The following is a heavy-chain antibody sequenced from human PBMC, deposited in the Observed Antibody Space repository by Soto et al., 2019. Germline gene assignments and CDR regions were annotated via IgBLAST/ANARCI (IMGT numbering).Heavy chain of an antibody. Sequence: ASVKVSCKTSGYTFTRTGISWVRQAPGQGLEWMGWISPNSGNIKYAQKLQGRVIMTTDTSTSTAYMELRSLRSDDTAVYYCVKDRDSNTWPSRDVWGPGTTVPVSS. CDR3: VKDRDSNTWPSRDV. V-gene: IGHV1-18*01. J-gene: IGHJ6*02. CDR2: ISPNSGNI. D-gene: IGHD3-22*01. CDR1: GYTFTRTG.